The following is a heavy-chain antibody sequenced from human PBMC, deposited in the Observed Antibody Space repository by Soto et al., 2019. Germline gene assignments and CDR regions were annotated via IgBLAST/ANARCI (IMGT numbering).Heavy chain of an antibody. CDR2: IHESSNTI. Sequence: LRLSCAASGFTFSSYSMIWVRQAPGKGLEWVSYIHESSNTIFYADSVRGRFTISRDNAKNSLYLQMNSLRAEDTAVYYCARGRGCISSSCYSDYWGQGIVVTVSS. D-gene: IGHD2-2*01. CDR3: ARGRGCISSSCYSDY. V-gene: IGHV3-48*01. CDR1: GFTFSSYS. J-gene: IGHJ4*02.